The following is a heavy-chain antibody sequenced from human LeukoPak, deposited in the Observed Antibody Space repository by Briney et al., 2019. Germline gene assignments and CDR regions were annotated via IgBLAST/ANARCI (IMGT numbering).Heavy chain of an antibody. CDR2: FDPEDGET. D-gene: IGHD3-22*01. CDR3: ATTKPEYYYDSSGYLGPPLNY. V-gene: IGHV1-24*01. J-gene: IGHJ4*02. CDR1: GYTLTELS. Sequence: GASVKVSCKVSGYTLTELSMHWVRQAPGKGLEWMGGFDPEDGETIYAQKLQGRVTMTEDTSTDTAYMELSSLRSEDTAVYYCATTKPEYYYDSSGYLGPPLNYWGQGTLVTVSS.